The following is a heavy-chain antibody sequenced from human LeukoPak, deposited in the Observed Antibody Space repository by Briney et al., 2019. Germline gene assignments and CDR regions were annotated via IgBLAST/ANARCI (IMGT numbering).Heavy chain of an antibody. V-gene: IGHV3-33*01. CDR2: INYDGSNR. D-gene: IGHD3-22*01. J-gene: IGHJ4*02. Sequence: GGSLRLSCAASGFTFSSYGMHWVRQAPGKGLEWMAVINYDGSNRYYADSVKGRFTISRDNSKNTLYLQMNSLRAEDTAVYYCAQEDYYDSGGYINGWGQGTLVTVSS. CDR3: AQEDYYDSGGYING. CDR1: GFTFSSYG.